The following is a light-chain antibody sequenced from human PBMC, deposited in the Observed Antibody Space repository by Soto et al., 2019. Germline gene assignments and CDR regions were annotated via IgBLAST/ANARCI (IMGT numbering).Light chain of an antibody. CDR1: QSISSY. Sequence: DLQMTPSPSSLSASVGDRVTITCRASQSISSYLNWYQQKPGKAPKLLIYAASSVKSGVPSRFSGGGSGTDFTLTISSLQPEDFATDYCQQSYSTLHTFGQGPKLEIK. CDR3: QQSYSTLHT. CDR2: AAS. V-gene: IGKV1-39*01. J-gene: IGKJ2*01.